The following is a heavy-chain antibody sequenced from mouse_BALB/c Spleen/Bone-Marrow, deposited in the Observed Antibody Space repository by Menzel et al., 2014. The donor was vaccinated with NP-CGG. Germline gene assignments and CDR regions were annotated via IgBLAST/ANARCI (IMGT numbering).Heavy chain of an antibody. Sequence: VQLQQSGPGLVQPSQSLSITCTVSGFSLTTYGVHWVRQSPGKGLEWLGVICSGGSTDYNAAFISRLSISKDNSKSQVFFKMNSLQANDTAIYYCARINYGSRRYWYFDVWGAGTTVTVSS. CDR1: GFSLTTYG. J-gene: IGHJ1*01. CDR3: ARINYGSRRYWYFDV. V-gene: IGHV2-2*02. D-gene: IGHD1-1*01. CDR2: ICSGGST.